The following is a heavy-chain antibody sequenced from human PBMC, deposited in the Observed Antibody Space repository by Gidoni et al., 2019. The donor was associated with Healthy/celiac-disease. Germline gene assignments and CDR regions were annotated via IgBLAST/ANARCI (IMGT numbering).Heavy chain of an antibody. D-gene: IGHD2-21*01. J-gene: IGHJ4*02. CDR1: GFPFSSYS. Sequence: EVQLVESGGGLVQPGGSLRLSWAASGFPFSSYSMNWVRHAPGKGLEWVSYISSSSSTIYYADSVKGRFTISIDNAKNSLYLQMNSLRDEDTAVYYCAVIVVVIATQTERHYWGQGTLVTVSS. CDR3: AVIVVVIATQTERHY. CDR2: ISSSSSTI. V-gene: IGHV3-48*02.